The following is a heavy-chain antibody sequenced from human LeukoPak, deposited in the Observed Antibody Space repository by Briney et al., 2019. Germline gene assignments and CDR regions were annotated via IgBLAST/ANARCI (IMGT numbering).Heavy chain of an antibody. CDR2: IYYDGST. CDR3: AREWRNTIFGVVRYFNL. Sequence: PSETLSLTCSVSGDSISRFYRSWIRQPPGRGLEWIGHIYYDGSTNYSPSLKSRVSISIDMSKNQFSLNLTSVTPADTAVYYCAREWRNTIFGVVRYFNLWGRGTLVTVSS. J-gene: IGHJ2*01. CDR1: GDSISRFY. D-gene: IGHD3-3*01. V-gene: IGHV4-59*01.